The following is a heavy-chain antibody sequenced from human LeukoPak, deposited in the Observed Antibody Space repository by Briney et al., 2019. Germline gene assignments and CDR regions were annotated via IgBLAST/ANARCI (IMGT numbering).Heavy chain of an antibody. CDR1: GFTVSSNY. V-gene: IGHV3-53*04. CDR3: ARDKSLISLYGMDG. CDR2: IYSGGST. Sequence: GGSLRLSCAASGFTVSSNYMSWVRQAPGKGLEWVSVIYSGGSTYYADSVKGRFTISRHNSKNTLYLQMNSLRAEDTAVYYCARDKSLISLYGMDGWGQGTTVTVSS. J-gene: IGHJ6*02.